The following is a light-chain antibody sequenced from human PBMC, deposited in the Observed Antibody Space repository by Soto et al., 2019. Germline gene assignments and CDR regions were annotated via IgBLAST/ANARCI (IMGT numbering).Light chain of an antibody. J-gene: IGKJ3*01. V-gene: IGKV1D-12*01. CDR2: AAS. Sequence: IQMTQSPSSVSAYVGDRACFPCRASQGISNWLAWYQQKPGRAPKLLIYAASSLQSGVSSRFSGRGSGTDFTLTISSLQPEDFATYNCQQGNSFPFTFGPGT. CDR3: QQGNSFPFT. CDR1: QGISNW.